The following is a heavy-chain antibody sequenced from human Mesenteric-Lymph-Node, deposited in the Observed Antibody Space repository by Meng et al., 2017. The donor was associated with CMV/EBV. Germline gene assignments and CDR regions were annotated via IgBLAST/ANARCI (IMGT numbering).Heavy chain of an antibody. D-gene: IGHD1-26*01. Sequence: ISGDSGSSNSVGWNWIRQSPSRGLEWLGRKYYRSKWFNEYAVSVKSRITINPDTSKNQFSLQLQSVTPEDTAVYYCARDNLSTYFDYWGQGTLVTVSS. CDR3: ARDNLSTYFDY. J-gene: IGHJ4*02. CDR2: KYYRSKWFN. V-gene: IGHV6-1*01. CDR1: GDSGSSNSVG.